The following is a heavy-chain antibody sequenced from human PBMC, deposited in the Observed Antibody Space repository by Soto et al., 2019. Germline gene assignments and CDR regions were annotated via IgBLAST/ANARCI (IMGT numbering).Heavy chain of an antibody. CDR3: ARDPYCSGGSCYPYYFDY. D-gene: IGHD2-15*01. Sequence: QVQLVQSGAEVKKPGASVKVSCKASGYTFTSYGISWVRQAPGQGLEWMGWISAYNGNTNYAQKPQGIVTMTTDTSTSTAYMELRSLRSDDTAVYYCARDPYCSGGSCYPYYFDYWGQGTLVTVSS. CDR1: GYTFTSYG. V-gene: IGHV1-18*01. CDR2: ISAYNGNT. J-gene: IGHJ4*02.